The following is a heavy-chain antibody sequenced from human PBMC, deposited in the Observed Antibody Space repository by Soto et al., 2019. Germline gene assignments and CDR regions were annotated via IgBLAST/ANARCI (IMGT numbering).Heavy chain of an antibody. Sequence: SETLSLTCIVSGGSISSSTWWSWVRQPPGKELEWIGEIHYSGSTNYNPSLKSRVTISVDKSKNQFSLKLTSVTAADTAVYYCAAKGYYDSSGYLNWFDPWGQGTLVTVSS. CDR2: IHYSGST. D-gene: IGHD3-22*01. CDR1: GGSISSSTW. V-gene: IGHV4-4*02. J-gene: IGHJ5*02. CDR3: AAKGYYDSSGYLNWFDP.